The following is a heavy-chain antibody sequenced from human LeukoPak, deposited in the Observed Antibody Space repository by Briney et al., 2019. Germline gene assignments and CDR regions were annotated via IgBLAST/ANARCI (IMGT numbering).Heavy chain of an antibody. CDR3: ARGYGLTTVTSRLSSFDY. CDR2: ISGRGGRT. J-gene: IGHJ4*02. Sequence: GGSLRLSCAASGFTFSSYAITWVRQAPGKGLEWVSGISGRGGRTYYAGSVKGRFTISRDNSKNTLYLQMNSLRAEDTAVYYCARGYGLTTVTSRLSSFDYWGQGTLVTVSS. V-gene: IGHV3-23*01. D-gene: IGHD4-17*01. CDR1: GFTFSSYA.